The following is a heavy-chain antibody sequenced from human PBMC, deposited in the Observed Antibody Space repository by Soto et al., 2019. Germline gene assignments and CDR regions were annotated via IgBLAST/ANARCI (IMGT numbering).Heavy chain of an antibody. V-gene: IGHV3-30*18. CDR2: ISYDGSDK. CDR1: GFTFSSYG. D-gene: IGHD3-10*01. J-gene: IGHJ6*02. Sequence: QVQLVESGGGVVQPGRSLRLSCAASGFTFSSYGMHWVRQAPGKGLEWVAVISYDGSDKYYAHSVKGRFTISRDNSKNTVHRQMNSLRPEDTAVYYCANGWTVRAVLVYGMDVWGQGTTVTVSS. CDR3: ANGWTVRAVLVYGMDV.